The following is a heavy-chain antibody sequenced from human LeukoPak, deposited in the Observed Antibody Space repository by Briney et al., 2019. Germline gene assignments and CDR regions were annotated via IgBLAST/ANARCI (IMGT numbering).Heavy chain of an antibody. V-gene: IGHV4-30-4*01. Sequence: SQTLSLTCTVSGGSISSGDFYWSWIRQPPGKGLEWIGYIYYSGSTSYNPSLKSRVTMSLDTSKNQFSLKLSSVTAADTAVYYCAKRGHNYGYYVESWGQGALVTVSS. CDR2: IYYSGST. J-gene: IGHJ5*02. D-gene: IGHD5-18*01. CDR3: AKRGHNYGYYVES. CDR1: GGSISSGDFY.